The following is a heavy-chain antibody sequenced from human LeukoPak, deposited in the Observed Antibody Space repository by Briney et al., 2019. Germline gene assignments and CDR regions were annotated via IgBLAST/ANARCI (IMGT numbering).Heavy chain of an antibody. V-gene: IGHV1-2*02. J-gene: IGHJ4*02. Sequence: ASVKVSCKASGYTFTGYYMHWVQQAPGQGLEWVGWINPNSGGTNYAQKFQGRVTMTRDTSISTAYMELSRLRSDDTAVYYCARVYGSGYYFDYWGQGTLVTVSS. CDR1: GYTFTGYY. CDR3: ARVYGSGYYFDY. CDR2: INPNSGGT. D-gene: IGHD3-10*01.